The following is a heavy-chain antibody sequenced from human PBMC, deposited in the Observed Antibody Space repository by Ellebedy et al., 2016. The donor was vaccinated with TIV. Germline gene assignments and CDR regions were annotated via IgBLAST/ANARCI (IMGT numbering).Heavy chain of an antibody. CDR1: GFTVSNNY. J-gene: IGHJ6*02. V-gene: IGHV3-66*01. D-gene: IGHD2-15*01. Sequence: PGGSLRLSCAASGFTVSNNYMNWVRQAPGKGLEWVSLIYSGGSTKYADSVKGRFTISRDNSKNTLYLQMNSLRDEDTAVYYCARCCSSGSCYYYYGMDVWGQGTTVTVSS. CDR2: IYSGGST. CDR3: ARCCSSGSCYYYYGMDV.